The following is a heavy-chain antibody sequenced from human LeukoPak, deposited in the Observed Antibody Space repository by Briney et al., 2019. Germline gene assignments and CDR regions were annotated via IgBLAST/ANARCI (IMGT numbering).Heavy chain of an antibody. Sequence: SETLSLTCAVYGGSFSGYYWSWIRQPPGKGLEWIGEINHSGSTNYNLSLKSRVTISVDTSKNQFSLKLSSVTAADTAVYYCAFGTYWGQGTLVTVSS. J-gene: IGHJ4*02. V-gene: IGHV4-34*01. CDR3: AFGTY. CDR2: INHSGST. CDR1: GGSFSGYY. D-gene: IGHD3-16*01.